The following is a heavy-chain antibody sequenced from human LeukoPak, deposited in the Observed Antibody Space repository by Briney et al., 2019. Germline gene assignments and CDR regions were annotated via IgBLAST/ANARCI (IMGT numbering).Heavy chain of an antibody. CDR1: GFTFSSDS. D-gene: IGHD3-10*01. CDR2: ISSSSSYI. V-gene: IGHV3-21*01. Sequence: GGSLRLSCAASGFTFSSDSMNWVRQAPGKGLEWVSSISSSSSYIYYADSVKGRFTISRDNAKNSLYLQMNSLRAEDTAVYYCARDSSPMVRGVIGYWGQGTLVTVSS. J-gene: IGHJ4*02. CDR3: ARDSSPMVRGVIGY.